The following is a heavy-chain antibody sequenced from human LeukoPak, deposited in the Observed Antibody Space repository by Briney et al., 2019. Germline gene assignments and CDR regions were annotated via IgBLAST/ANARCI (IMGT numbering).Heavy chain of an antibody. CDR2: ISAYNGNT. V-gene: IGHV1-18*01. CDR1: GYTFTSYG. D-gene: IGHD3-22*01. CDR3: ARDGDSSGYYYSWFDP. Sequence: GASVKVSCKASGYTFTSYGISWVRQAPGQGLEWMGWISAYNGNTNYAQKLQGRVTMTTDTSTSTAYMELRSLRSDDTAVYYCARDGDSSGYYYSWFDPWGQGTLVTVSS. J-gene: IGHJ5*02.